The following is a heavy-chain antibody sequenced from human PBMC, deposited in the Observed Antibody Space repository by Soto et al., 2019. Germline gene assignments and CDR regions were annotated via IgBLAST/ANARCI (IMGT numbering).Heavy chain of an antibody. CDR3: ARGNYDFWSGAYNWFDP. V-gene: IGHV4-39*01. CDR1: GGSISSSSYY. CDR2: IYYSGST. J-gene: IGHJ5*02. Sequence: KTSETLSLTCTVSGGSISSSSYYWGWIRQPPGKGLEWIGSIYYSGSTYYNPSLKSRVTISVDTSKNQFSLKLSSVTAADTAVYYCARGNYDFWSGAYNWFDPWGQGTLVTVSS. D-gene: IGHD3-3*01.